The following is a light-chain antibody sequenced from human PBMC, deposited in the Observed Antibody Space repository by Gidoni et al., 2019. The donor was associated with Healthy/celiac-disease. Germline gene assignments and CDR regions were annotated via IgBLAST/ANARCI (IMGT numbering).Light chain of an antibody. CDR3: QQYYSTPPT. V-gene: IGKV4-1*01. CDR2: WAS. CDR1: QRVLYSSNNKNY. J-gene: IGKJ2*01. Sequence: DIELTQNPASPAVSLGERAIINCKSSQRVLYSSNNKNYLAWYQQKPGQPPKLLIYWASTRESGVPDRFSGSGSGTDFTLTISSLQAEDVAVYYCQQYYSTPPTFGQGTKLEIK.